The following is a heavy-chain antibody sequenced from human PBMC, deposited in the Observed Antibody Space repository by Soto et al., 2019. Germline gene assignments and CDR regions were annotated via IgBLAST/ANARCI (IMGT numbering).Heavy chain of an antibody. J-gene: IGHJ4*02. CDR3: ARDSSGSYPNFDY. CDR2: IIPIFGTA. CDR1: GYTFTSYD. D-gene: IGHD1-26*01. V-gene: IGHV1-2*04. Sequence: ASVKVSCKASGYTFTSYDINWVRQAPGQGLEWMGGIIPIFGTANYAQKFQGWVTMTRDTSISTAYMELSRLRSDDTAVYYCARDSSGSYPNFDYWGQGTLVTVSS.